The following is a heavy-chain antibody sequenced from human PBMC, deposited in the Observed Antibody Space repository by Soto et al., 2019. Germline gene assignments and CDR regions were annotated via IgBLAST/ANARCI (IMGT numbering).Heavy chain of an antibody. D-gene: IGHD3-16*01. J-gene: IGHJ4*02. V-gene: IGHV3-66*01. Sequence: GGSLRLSCAASGFTVSSNYMSWVRQAPGKGLEWVSVIYSGGSTYYADSVKGRFTISRDNSKNTLYLQMNSLRAEDTAVYYCARDPPGGYYFDYWGQGTLVTVSS. CDR1: GFTVSSNY. CDR2: IYSGGST. CDR3: ARDPPGGYYFDY.